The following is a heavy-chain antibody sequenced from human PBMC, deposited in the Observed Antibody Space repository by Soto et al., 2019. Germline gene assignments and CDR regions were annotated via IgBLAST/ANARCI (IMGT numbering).Heavy chain of an antibody. CDR1: GFAFSDYS. CDR3: GRGKDADISTLFDP. D-gene: IGHD2-2*01. J-gene: IGHJ5*02. V-gene: IGHV3-48*02. CDR2: ITSSGSKI. Sequence: PGGSLRLSCTASGFAFSDYSTNWVRQAPGKGLEWVSYITSSGSKIHYTDSVKGRFTISRDNAKNSLFLQMNSLRDEDTAVYYCGRGKDADISTLFDPWGQGTLVTVSS.